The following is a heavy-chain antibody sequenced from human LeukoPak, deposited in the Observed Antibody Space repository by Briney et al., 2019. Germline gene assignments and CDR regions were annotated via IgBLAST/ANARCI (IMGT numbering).Heavy chain of an antibody. CDR3: ARDRDTAMVTDTMMGY. V-gene: IGHV1-46*01. Sequence: ASVKVSCKASGYTFTSYYMHWVRQAPGQGLEWMGIINPSGGSTSYAQKFQGRVTMTRDTSTSTVNMELSSLRSEDTAVYYCARDRDTAMVTDTMMGYWGQGTLVTVSS. D-gene: IGHD5-18*01. CDR2: INPSGGST. CDR1: GYTFTSYY. J-gene: IGHJ4*02.